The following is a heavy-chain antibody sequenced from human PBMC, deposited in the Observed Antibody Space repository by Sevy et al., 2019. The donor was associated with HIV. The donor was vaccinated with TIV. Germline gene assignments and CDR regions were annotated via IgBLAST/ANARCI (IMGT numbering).Heavy chain of an antibody. CDR1: GGSFSGYY. CDR3: ARLDRLAGDGYNSYYYYYGMDV. J-gene: IGHJ6*02. CDR2: INHSGST. V-gene: IGHV4-34*01. D-gene: IGHD5-12*01. Sequence: SETLSLTCAVYGGSFSGYYWSWIRQPPGKGLEWIGEINHSGSTNYNPSLKSQVTISVDTSKNQFSLKLSSVTAADTAVYYCARLDRLAGDGYNSYYYYYGMDVWGQGTTVTVSS.